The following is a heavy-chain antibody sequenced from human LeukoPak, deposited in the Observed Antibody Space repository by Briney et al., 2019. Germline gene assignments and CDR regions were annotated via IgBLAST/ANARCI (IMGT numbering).Heavy chain of an antibody. Sequence: SGTLSLTCAVSGGSISSSNWWSWIRQPPGKGLEWIGEIYHSGSTNYNPSLKSRVTISVDKSKTQFSLKLSSVTAEDTAVYYCARALPTFNDYGDYITFDIWGQGTMVTVSS. D-gene: IGHD4-17*01. CDR1: GGSISSSNW. CDR3: ARALPTFNDYGDYITFDI. J-gene: IGHJ3*02. V-gene: IGHV4-4*02. CDR2: IYHSGST.